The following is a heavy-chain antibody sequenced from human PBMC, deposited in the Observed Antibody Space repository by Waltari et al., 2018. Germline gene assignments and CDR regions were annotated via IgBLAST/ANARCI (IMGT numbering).Heavy chain of an antibody. CDR3: ATDQRGVDYYYGMDV. CDR2: FDPEDGET. D-gene: IGHD2-15*01. CDR1: GYTLTELS. V-gene: IGHV1-24*01. Sequence: QVQLVQSGAEVQKPGASVKVSCKVSGYTLTELSMHWIRPAPGKGLEWMGGFDPEDGETIYEQKFQGRVTMTEDTSTDTAYMELSSLRSEDTAVYYCATDQRGVDYYYGMDVWGQGTTVTVSS. J-gene: IGHJ6*02.